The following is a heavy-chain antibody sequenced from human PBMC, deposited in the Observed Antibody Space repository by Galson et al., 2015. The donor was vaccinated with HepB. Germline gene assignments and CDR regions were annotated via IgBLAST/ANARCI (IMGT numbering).Heavy chain of an antibody. V-gene: IGHV3-48*03. CDR1: GFTFSSYE. Sequence: SLRLSYAASGFTFSSYEMNWVRQAPGKGLEWVSYISSSGSTIYYADSVKGRFTISRDNAKNSLYLQMNSLRAEDTAVYYCARAEWPTDSSSWYGGSDPFPAGGGMDVWGQGTTATVSS. CDR2: ISSSGSTI. J-gene: IGHJ6*02. CDR3: ARAEWPTDSSSWYGGSDPFPAGGGMDV. D-gene: IGHD6-13*01.